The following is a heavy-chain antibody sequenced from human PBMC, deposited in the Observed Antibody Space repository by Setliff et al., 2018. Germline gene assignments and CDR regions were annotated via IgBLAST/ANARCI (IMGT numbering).Heavy chain of an antibody. CDR2: IYKSGTT. Sequence: SETLSLTCSVSGGSINRDYWNWIRQPPGKGLEWLGYIYKSGTTRYNPSLGSRISMSVDTSKNQFSLNLNYVTTADTAVYYCARDQFSSGLYGAPESYFDRWGQGVLVTVSS. D-gene: IGHD6-19*01. CDR3: ARDQFSSGLYGAPESYFDR. V-gene: IGHV4-59*01. J-gene: IGHJ4*02. CDR1: GGSINRDY.